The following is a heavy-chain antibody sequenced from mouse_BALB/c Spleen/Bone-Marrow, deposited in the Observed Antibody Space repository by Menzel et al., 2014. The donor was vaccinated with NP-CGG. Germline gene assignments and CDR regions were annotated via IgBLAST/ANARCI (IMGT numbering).Heavy chain of an antibody. CDR1: GYTFTAYV. CDR3: AREGWLLRFDY. J-gene: IGHJ2*01. Sequence: LEESGPELVKPGASVKMSCKASGYTFTAYVMHWVKQKPGQGLEWIGYINPYNDGTNYIEKFKGKATLTSDISSSTAYMELSSLTSEDSAVYYCAREGWLLRFDYWGQGTTLTVSS. V-gene: IGHV1-14*01. D-gene: IGHD2-3*01. CDR2: INPYNDGT.